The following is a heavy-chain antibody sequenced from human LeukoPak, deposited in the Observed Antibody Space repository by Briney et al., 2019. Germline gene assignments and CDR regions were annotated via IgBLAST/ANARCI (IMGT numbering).Heavy chain of an antibody. J-gene: IGHJ4*02. V-gene: IGHV4-4*09. D-gene: IGHD3-3*01. CDR2: SYTSGRT. Sequence: PSETLSLTCTGSVGSISSYYWSWMRQPPGKGVEWMGYSYTSGRTNYNPSLKSRVTISVDTSKNQFPLKLSSVTAADPAVYYCARSEVIFGVYYYFDYWGQGTLVTVSS. CDR1: VGSISSYY. CDR3: ARSEVIFGVYYYFDY.